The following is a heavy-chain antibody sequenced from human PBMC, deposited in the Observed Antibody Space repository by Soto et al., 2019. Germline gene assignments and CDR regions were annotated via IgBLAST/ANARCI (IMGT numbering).Heavy chain of an antibody. D-gene: IGHD1-26*01. Sequence: EVHLLESGGGLVQPGGSLRLSCAASGFTFRNYAMTWVRQAPGKGLEWVSGLSGNGGSSYYADSVKGRFTISRDNSDNTRYRQMSSLRAEDTAIYYCAQVRGIVGATGFFEHWGQGTLVTVSS. CDR3: AQVRGIVGATGFFEH. V-gene: IGHV3-23*01. CDR2: LSGNGGSS. CDR1: GFTFRNYA. J-gene: IGHJ1*01.